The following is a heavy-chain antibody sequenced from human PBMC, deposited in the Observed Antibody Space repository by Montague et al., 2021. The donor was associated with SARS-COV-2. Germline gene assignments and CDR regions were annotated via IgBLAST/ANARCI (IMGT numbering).Heavy chain of an antibody. V-gene: IGHV6-1*01. Sequence: CAISGDSVSTNNTTWNWVRQSPSGDLEWLGRTYFRSKWYNDYAVSVKSRITINPDTSKNQFSLQLKSVIPKDTAIYFCGRVFAPAGTFDFWGQGTLVTVSS. J-gene: IGHJ4*02. CDR2: TYFRSKWYN. D-gene: IGHD6-13*01. CDR1: GDSVSTNNTT. CDR3: GRVFAPAGTFDF.